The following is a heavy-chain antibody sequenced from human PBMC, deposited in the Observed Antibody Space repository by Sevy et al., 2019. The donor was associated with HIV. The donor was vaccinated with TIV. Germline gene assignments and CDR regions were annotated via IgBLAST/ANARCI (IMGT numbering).Heavy chain of an antibody. V-gene: IGHV1-69*06. Sequence: AAVKVSCKASGGTFSSYAISWVGQAPGQGLEWMGGIIPIFRTANYAQKFQGRVTITADKSTSTAYMELSSLRSEDTAVYYRASEKHRSHIELVTGNDAFDIWGQGTPVTVSS. D-gene: IGHD2-21*02. CDR1: GGTFSSYA. CDR3: ASEKHRSHIELVTGNDAFDI. J-gene: IGHJ3*02. CDR2: IIPIFRTA.